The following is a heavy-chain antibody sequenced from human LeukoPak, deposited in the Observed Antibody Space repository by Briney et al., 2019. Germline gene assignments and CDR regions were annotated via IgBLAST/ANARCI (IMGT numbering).Heavy chain of an antibody. J-gene: IGHJ4*02. Sequence: SETLSPTCTVSGGSISSSSYYWGWIRQPPGKGLEWIGSIYYSGSTYYNPSLKSRVTISVDTSKNQFSLKLSSVTAADTAVYYCARDSKGVDYFDYWGQGTLVTVSS. D-gene: IGHD2-21*01. CDR1: GGSISSSSYY. V-gene: IGHV4-39*07. CDR3: ARDSKGVDYFDY. CDR2: IYYSGST.